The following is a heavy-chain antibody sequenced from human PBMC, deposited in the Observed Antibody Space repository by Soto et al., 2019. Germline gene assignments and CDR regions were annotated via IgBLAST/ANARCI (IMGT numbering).Heavy chain of an antibody. CDR2: IIPLFGTT. Sequence: QVQVVQSGAEVKETGSSVKVSCKASGDTFNRDVVSWVRQAPGQGLEWMGGIIPLFGTTNYAQKLQGRVTSTADESTNTVYMELRNLRVEDTAVYYCASLRGVDVWGQGTAVTVSS. J-gene: IGHJ6*02. CDR1: GDTFNRDV. V-gene: IGHV1-69*01. CDR3: ASLRGVDV.